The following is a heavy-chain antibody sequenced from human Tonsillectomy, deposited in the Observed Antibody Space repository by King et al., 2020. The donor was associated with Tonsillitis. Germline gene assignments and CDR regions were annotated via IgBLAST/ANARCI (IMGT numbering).Heavy chain of an antibody. D-gene: IGHD3-22*01. Sequence: VQLVESGGGVVQPGRSLRLSCAASGFTFSTYGMHWVRQAPGKGLEWVGVISYDGSNKYYADSVKGRFTISRDNPKNTLYLQMNSLRAEDTAVYYCAKDRGVPYYYDSSGYNDYWGQGTLVTVSS. V-gene: IGHV3-30*18. J-gene: IGHJ4*02. CDR1: GFTFSTYG. CDR3: AKDRGVPYYYDSSGYNDY. CDR2: ISYDGSNK.